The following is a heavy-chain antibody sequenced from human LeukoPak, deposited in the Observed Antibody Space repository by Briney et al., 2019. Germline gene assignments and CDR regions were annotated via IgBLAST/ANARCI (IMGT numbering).Heavy chain of an antibody. CDR3: ARGQDERRS. D-gene: IGHD1-1*01. CDR2: INPNSGGS. J-gene: IGHJ5*02. V-gene: IGHV1-2*02. Sequence: GASVKVSCKASGYTFTGYYMHWMRQAPGQGLEWMGWINPNSGGSNSAQKFQGRVTLTRDTSISTTYMELNRLTSDDTAVYYCARGQDERRSWGQGTLVTVSS. CDR1: GYTFTGYY.